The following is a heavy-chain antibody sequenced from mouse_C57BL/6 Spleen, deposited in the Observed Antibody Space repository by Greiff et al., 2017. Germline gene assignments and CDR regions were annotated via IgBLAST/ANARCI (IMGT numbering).Heavy chain of an antibody. CDR3: ARDYPITAVYFDD. J-gene: IGHJ2*01. CDR1: GFTFSSYA. CDR2: ISDSGSYT. Sequence: DVMLVESGGGLVKPGGSLKLSCAASGFTFSSYAMSWVRQTPEKRLEWVATISDSGSYTYYPDNVKGRFTISRDNAKNNLYLQMSHLKSEDTAMYYCARDYPITAVYFDDWGKGTTLTVSS. V-gene: IGHV5-4*01. D-gene: IGHD1-1*01.